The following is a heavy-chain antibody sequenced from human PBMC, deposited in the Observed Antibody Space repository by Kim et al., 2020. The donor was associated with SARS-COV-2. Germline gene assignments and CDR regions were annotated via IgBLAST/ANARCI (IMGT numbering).Heavy chain of an antibody. CDR3: AQVLYSRDAFDI. V-gene: IGHV3-21*01. Sequence: GGSLRLSCAASGFTFSSYSMNWVRQAPGKGLEWVSSISSSSSYIYYADSVKGRFTISRDNAKNSLYLQMNSLRAEDTAVYYCAQVLYSRDAFDIWGQGTMVTVSS. J-gene: IGHJ3*02. CDR2: ISSSSSYI. D-gene: IGHD5-18*01. CDR1: GFTFSSYS.